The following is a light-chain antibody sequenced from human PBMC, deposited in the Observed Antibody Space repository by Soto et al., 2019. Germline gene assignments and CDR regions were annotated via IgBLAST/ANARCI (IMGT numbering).Light chain of an antibody. CDR2: GNN. CDR1: SSNIGAGYD. J-gene: IGLJ7*01. Sequence: QSALTQPPSVSGAPGQRVTISCTGSSSNIGAGYDVHWYQQLPGTAPKLLIYGNNNRPSGVTDRFSGSKSGTSASLAITGLQAEDEADYYCQSYDSSLSGSVFGGGTQLTVL. CDR3: QSYDSSLSGSV. V-gene: IGLV1-40*01.